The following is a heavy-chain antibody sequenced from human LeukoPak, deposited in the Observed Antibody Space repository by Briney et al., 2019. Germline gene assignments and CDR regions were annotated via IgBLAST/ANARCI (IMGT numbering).Heavy chain of an antibody. CDR3: ARGFEYSSSSHY. J-gene: IGHJ4*02. Sequence: QPGGSLRLSCAASGFTFSSYAMHWVRQAPGKGLEWVAVISYDGSNKYYADSVKGRFTISRDNSKNTLYLQMNSLRAEDTAVYYCARGFEYSSSSHYWGQGTLVTVSS. CDR2: ISYDGSNK. D-gene: IGHD6-6*01. V-gene: IGHV3-30-3*01. CDR1: GFTFSSYA.